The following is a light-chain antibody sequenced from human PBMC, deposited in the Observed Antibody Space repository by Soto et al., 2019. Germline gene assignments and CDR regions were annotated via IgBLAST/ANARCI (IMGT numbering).Light chain of an antibody. V-gene: IGKV1-39*01. J-gene: IGKJ1*01. Sequence: IQRTQSPSSLSASVGYRVTITCRASQGIITYLNWYQQKPGKAPNILIYSSSTLQSGVPSRFSGSGSGTDFTLTISSLQHEDFATYYCQQSFSSRWTFGQGTKVDIK. CDR2: SSS. CDR3: QQSFSSRWT. CDR1: QGIITY.